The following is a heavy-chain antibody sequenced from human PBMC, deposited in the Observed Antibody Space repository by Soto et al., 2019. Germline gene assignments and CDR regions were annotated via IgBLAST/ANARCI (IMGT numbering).Heavy chain of an antibody. V-gene: IGHV1-8*01. CDR2: MNPNRGST. CDR3: ARERTGATMTS. D-gene: IGHD1-26*01. Sequence: QVQLVQSGAEVKKPGASVKVSCKASGYSFTSYDINWVRQATGQGLEWMGWMNPNRGSTDYAQRFQGRVTMTTNTSISTAYMELSSLRSEDTAVYYCARERTGATMTSWGQGTLVTVSS. J-gene: IGHJ4*02. CDR1: GYSFTSYD.